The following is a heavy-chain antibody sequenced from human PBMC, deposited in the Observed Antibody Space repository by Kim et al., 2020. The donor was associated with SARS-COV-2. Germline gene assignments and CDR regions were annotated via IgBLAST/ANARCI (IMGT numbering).Heavy chain of an antibody. Sequence: GGSPRLSCAASGFTFSSYSMNWVRQAPGKGLEWVSYISSSSSTIYYADSVKGRFTISRDNAKNSLYLQMNSLRAEDTAVYYCARELAYCGGDCYPDYWGQGTLVTVSS. V-gene: IGHV3-48*04. J-gene: IGHJ4*02. D-gene: IGHD2-21*02. CDR1: GFTFSSYS. CDR2: ISSSSSTI. CDR3: ARELAYCGGDCYPDY.